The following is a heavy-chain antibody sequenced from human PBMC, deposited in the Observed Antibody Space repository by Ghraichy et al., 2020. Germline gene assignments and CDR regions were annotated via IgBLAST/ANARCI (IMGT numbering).Heavy chain of an antibody. CDR1: GGSVNSGSYY. J-gene: IGHJ4*02. D-gene: IGHD1-26*01. V-gene: IGHV4-61*01. CDR3: ASRVGPTYY. CDR2: IYYSGST. Sequence: SETLSLTCTVSGGSVNSGSYYWSWIRQPPGKGLEWIGYIYYSGSTNYNPSLKSRVTISVDTSKNQFSLKLSSVTAADTAVYYCASRVGPTYYWGQGTLVTVSS.